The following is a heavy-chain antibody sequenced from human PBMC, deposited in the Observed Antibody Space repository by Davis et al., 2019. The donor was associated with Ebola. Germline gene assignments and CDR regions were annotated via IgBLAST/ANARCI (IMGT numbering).Heavy chain of an antibody. CDR1: GYTFTSYD. V-gene: IGHV1-2*02. D-gene: IGHD1-26*01. J-gene: IGHJ4*02. CDR3: ARQAVGATEFDY. Sequence: ASVKVSCKASGYTFTSYDINWVRQATGQGLEWMGWINPNSGGTNYAQKFQGRVTMTRDTSISTAYMELSRLRSEDTAVYYCARQAVGATEFDYWGQGTLVTVSS. CDR2: INPNSGGT.